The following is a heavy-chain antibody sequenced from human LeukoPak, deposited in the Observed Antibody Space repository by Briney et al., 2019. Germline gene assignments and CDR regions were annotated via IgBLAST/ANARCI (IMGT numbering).Heavy chain of an antibody. Sequence: GGSLRLSCAASGFTVSSNYMSWVRQAPGKGLEWVSVIYGGSYTYYADSVKGRFTISRDNSKNTLYLQMNSLRAEDTAVYYCAELGITMIGGVWGKGTTVTISS. V-gene: IGHV3-53*01. CDR3: AELGITMIGGV. CDR1: GFTVSSNY. J-gene: IGHJ6*04. D-gene: IGHD3-10*02. CDR2: IYGGSYT.